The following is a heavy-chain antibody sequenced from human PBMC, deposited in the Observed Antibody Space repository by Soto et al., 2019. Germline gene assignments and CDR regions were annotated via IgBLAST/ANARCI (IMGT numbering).Heavy chain of an antibody. D-gene: IGHD3-10*01. J-gene: IGHJ6*02. V-gene: IGHV3-23*01. CDR2: ISGSGGTT. Sequence: EVQLLESGGGLVQPGGSLRLSCAASGFTFSSYAMTWVRQAPGKGLEWVSTISGSGGTTYYADSVNGRFTIARDNSKSTLYLQMNSLRAEDTAVYCCAKEFRYASGSIHFYGMDVWGQGTTVTASS. CDR3: AKEFRYASGSIHFYGMDV. CDR1: GFTFSSYA.